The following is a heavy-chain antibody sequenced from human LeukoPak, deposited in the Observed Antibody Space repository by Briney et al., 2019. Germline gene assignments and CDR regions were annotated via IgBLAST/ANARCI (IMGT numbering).Heavy chain of an antibody. J-gene: IGHJ4*02. V-gene: IGHV4-39*01. CDR2: IYYTGST. Sequence: SETVSLTCTVSGDSITSSSYYWGWLRQPPGKGLKWIGSIYYTGSTYYNPSLKSRVTISVDTSKNQFSLKLSSVTAADTAVYFCAREAGIGTYDFDYWGQGTRVTVSS. CDR3: AREAGIGTYDFDY. D-gene: IGHD3-16*01. CDR1: GDSITSSSYY.